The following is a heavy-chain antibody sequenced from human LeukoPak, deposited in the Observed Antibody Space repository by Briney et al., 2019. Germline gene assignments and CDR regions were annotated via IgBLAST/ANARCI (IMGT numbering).Heavy chain of an antibody. D-gene: IGHD6-6*01. Sequence: SETLSLTCTVSGGSISSYYWSWIRQPPGKGLEWIGYIYYSGSTNCNPSLKSRVTISVDTSKNQFSLKLSSVTAADTAVYYCARDNPNVRQGYFDYWGQGTLVTVSS. CDR3: ARDNPNVRQGYFDY. CDR2: IYYSGST. CDR1: GGSISSYY. V-gene: IGHV4-59*01. J-gene: IGHJ4*02.